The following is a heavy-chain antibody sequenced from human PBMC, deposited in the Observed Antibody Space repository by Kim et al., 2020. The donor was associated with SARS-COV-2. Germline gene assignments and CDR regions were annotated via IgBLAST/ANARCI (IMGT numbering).Heavy chain of an antibody. Sequence: DSGKGRFTISRDNSRNSVSLQMNNLRAEDTAVYYCARLGPVTANYYYGMDVWGQGTTVTVSS. D-gene: IGHD2-21*02. V-gene: IGHV3-53*01. CDR3: ARLGPVTANYYYGMDV. J-gene: IGHJ6*02.